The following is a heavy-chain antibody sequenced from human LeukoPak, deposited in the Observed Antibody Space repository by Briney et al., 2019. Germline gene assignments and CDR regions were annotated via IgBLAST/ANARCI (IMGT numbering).Heavy chain of an antibody. CDR3: AREQKLGGSTWFDP. D-gene: IGHD3-10*01. Sequence: SETLSLTCTVSGGSFSGGGYYWTWIRQHPGKGLEWIGYIYNSGSTFYNPSLKSRVIISIDPSKNQFSLRLSSVTAADTAVYYCAREQKLGGSTWFDPWGQGTLVTVSS. J-gene: IGHJ5*02. V-gene: IGHV4-31*03. CDR2: IYNSGST. CDR1: GGSFSGGGYY.